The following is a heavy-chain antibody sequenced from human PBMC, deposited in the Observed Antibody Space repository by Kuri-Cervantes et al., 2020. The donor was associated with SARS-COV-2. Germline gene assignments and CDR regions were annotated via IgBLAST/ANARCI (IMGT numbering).Heavy chain of an antibody. Sequence: GGSLRLSCAASGFTFSSYGMHWVRQAPGKGLVWVSRINSDGSSTSYADSVKGRFTISRDNAKNTLYLQMNSLRAEDTAVYYCARALLLWFGELPSHWGQGTLVTVSS. J-gene: IGHJ4*02. CDR2: INSDGSST. V-gene: IGHV3-74*01. D-gene: IGHD3-10*01. CDR1: GFTFSSYG. CDR3: ARALLLWFGELPSH.